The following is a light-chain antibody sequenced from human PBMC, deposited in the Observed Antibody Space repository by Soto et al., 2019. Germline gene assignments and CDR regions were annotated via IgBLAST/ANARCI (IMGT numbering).Light chain of an antibody. V-gene: IGKV1-39*01. CDR3: QQSYKAPHT. Sequence: DIQMTQSPSSLSASVGDRVTITCRASQGVSAYLLWYQQRQGTAPKLLIYAASDLLSGVPSRFSGSVSGTNFPLTLCRLQPEDCATYSCQQSYKAPHTFGQGTKLETK. J-gene: IGKJ2*01. CDR2: AAS. CDR1: QGVSAY.